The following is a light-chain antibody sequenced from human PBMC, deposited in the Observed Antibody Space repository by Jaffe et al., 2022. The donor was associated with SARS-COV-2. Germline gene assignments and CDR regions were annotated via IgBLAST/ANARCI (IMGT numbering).Light chain of an antibody. Sequence: QSVLTQPPSVSAAPGQTVTISCSGSRSNIGNNYVSWYQQLPGTAPKLLIYDNNKRPSGIPDRFSGSKSGTSATLDITGLQTGDEADYYCGTWDSSLSVVFGGGTKLTVL. CDR2: DNN. J-gene: IGLJ2*01. CDR3: GTWDSSLSVV. V-gene: IGLV1-51*01. CDR1: RSNIGNNY.